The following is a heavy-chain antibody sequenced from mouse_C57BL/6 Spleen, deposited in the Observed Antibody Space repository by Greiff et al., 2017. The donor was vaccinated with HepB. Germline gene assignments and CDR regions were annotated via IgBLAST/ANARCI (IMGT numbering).Heavy chain of an antibody. CDR1: GYSITSGYY. Sequence: EVQLQESGPGLVKPSQSLSLTCSVTGYSITSGYYWNWIRQFPGNKLEWMGYISYDGSNNYNPSLKNRISITRDTSKNQFFLKLNSVTTEDTATYYCARGYYGSSYVGFAYWGQGTLVTVSA. CDR2: ISYDGSN. V-gene: IGHV3-6*01. J-gene: IGHJ3*01. D-gene: IGHD1-1*01. CDR3: ARGYYGSSYVGFAY.